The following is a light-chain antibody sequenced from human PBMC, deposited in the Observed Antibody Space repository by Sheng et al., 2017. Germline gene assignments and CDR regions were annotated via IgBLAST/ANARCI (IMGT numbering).Light chain of an antibody. CDR3: QTWGTGIQV. CDR1: SGHSSYA. V-gene: IGLV4-69*01. J-gene: IGLJ2*01. CDR2: LNSDGRH. Sequence: QLVLTQSPSASASLGASVKLTCTLSSGHSSYAIAWHQQQPXKGPRYLMKLNSDGRHTKGDGIPDRFSGSSSGAERYLTISSLQSEDEADYYCQTWGTGIQVFGGGTKVTVL.